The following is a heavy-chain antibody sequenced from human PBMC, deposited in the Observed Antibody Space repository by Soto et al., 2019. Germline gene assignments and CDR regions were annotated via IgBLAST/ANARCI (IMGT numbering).Heavy chain of an antibody. D-gene: IGHD1-26*01. CDR2: IYYSGST. J-gene: IGHJ4*02. CDR3: ASGKFPFTFDY. V-gene: IGHV4-59*01. CDR1: GGSISTYY. Sequence: HVQLQESGPGLVKPSETLSLTCTVSGGSISTYYWSWIRQPPGKGLERIGYIYYSGSTNYNPSLKSRVTISEDAYKNRFSLKLAYVTAADTAVYYCASGKFPFTFDYWGQGTLVAVSS.